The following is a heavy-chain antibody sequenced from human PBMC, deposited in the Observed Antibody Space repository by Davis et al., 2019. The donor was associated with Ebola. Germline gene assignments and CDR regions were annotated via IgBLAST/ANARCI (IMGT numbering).Heavy chain of an antibody. CDR2: INAGNGNT. Sequence: ASVKVSCKASGYTFTSYAMHWVRQAPGQRLEWMGWINAGNGNTKYSQKFQGRVTITRDTSASTAYMELSSLRSEDTAVYYCARWGGGKRYYYYGMDVWGKGTTVTVSS. J-gene: IGHJ6*04. V-gene: IGHV1-3*01. CDR1: GYTFTSYA. D-gene: IGHD4-23*01. CDR3: ARWGGGKRYYYYGMDV.